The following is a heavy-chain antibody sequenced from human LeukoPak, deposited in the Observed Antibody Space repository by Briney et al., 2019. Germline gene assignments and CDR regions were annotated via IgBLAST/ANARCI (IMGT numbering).Heavy chain of an antibody. V-gene: IGHV3-53*01. J-gene: IGHJ1*01. Sequence: PGGSLRLSCAASGFTVSSNYMNWVRQAPGKGLEWLSIIFSDGSTYYADSVKGRFTVSRDNTKNTLYLQINSLRAEDTAVYYCARGQGTYHAGGYFHYWGQGTLVTVSS. D-gene: IGHD1-14*01. CDR2: IFSDGST. CDR3: ARGQGTYHAGGYFHY. CDR1: GFTVSSNY.